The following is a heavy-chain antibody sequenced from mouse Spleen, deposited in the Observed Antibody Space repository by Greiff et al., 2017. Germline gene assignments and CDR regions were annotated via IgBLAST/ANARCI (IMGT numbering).Heavy chain of an antibody. V-gene: IGHV5-9-3*01. J-gene: IGHJ2*01. D-gene: IGHD4-1*01. Sequence: DVKLVESGGGLVKPGGSLKLSCAASGFTFSSYAMSWVRQTPEKRLEWVATISSGGSYTYYPDSVKGRFTISRDNAKNTLYLQMSSLRSEDTAMYYCARQGTGTDFDYWGQGTTLTVSS. CDR2: ISSGGSYT. CDR3: ARQGTGTDFDY. CDR1: GFTFSSYA.